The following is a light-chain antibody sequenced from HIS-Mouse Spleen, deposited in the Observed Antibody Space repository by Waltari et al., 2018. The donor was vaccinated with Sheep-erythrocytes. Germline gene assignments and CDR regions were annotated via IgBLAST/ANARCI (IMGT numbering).Light chain of an antibody. CDR2: EGS. Sequence: QSVLTQPPSVSGAPGQRVTIPCTGSSSNIGAGYDVHGYQQLPGTAPKLMIYEGSKRPSGVSNRFSGSKSGNTASLTISGLQAEDEADYYCCSYAGSSTPWVFGGGTKLTVL. J-gene: IGLJ3*02. CDR3: CSYAGSSTPWV. CDR1: SSNIGAGYD. V-gene: IGLV1-40*01.